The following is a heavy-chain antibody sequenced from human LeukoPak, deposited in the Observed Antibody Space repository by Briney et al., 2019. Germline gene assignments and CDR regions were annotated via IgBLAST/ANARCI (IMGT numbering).Heavy chain of an antibody. CDR2: IKQDDSEK. Sequence: GGSLRLSCATSGFTFDNYWLHWVRQAPGKGLEWVANIKQDDSEKYYVDSVRGRFTISRDNAKNSLYLQMNSLKVEDTAVYYCARGSSFGSYWGQGTLVTVSS. CDR1: GFTFDNYW. V-gene: IGHV3-7*01. J-gene: IGHJ4*02. CDR3: ARGSSFGSY. D-gene: IGHD6-6*01.